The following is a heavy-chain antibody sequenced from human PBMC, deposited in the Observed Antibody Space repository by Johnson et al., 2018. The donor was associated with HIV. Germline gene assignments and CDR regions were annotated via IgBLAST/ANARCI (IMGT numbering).Heavy chain of an antibody. CDR3: ARVTLVLDI. CDR2: ISYDGSNK. CDR1: GFTFSSYA. D-gene: IGHD4-23*01. Sequence: QMLLVESGGGLVKPGGSLRLSCAASGFTFSSYAMHWVRQAPGKGLEWVAVISYDGSNKYYADSVKGRFTISRDNSKNTLYLQMNSLRAEDTAVYYCARVTLVLDIWGKVTMVTVSS. J-gene: IGHJ3*02. V-gene: IGHV3-30*04.